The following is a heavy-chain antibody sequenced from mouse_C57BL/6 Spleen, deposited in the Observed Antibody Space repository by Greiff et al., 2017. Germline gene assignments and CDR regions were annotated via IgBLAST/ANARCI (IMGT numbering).Heavy chain of an antibody. J-gene: IGHJ2*01. CDR3: VRWTVVAHFDY. V-gene: IGHV1-82*01. Sequence: VQLQQSGPELVKPGASVKISCKASGYAFSSSWMNWVKQRPGKGLEWIGRIYPGDGDTNYNGKFKGKATLTADKSSSTAYMQLSSLTSEDSAVYFCVRWTVVAHFDYWGQGTTLTVSS. CDR1: GYAFSSSW. CDR2: IYPGDGDT. D-gene: IGHD1-1*01.